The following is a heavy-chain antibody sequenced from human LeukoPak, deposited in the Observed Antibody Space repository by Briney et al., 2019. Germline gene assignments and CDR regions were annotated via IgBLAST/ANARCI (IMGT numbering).Heavy chain of an antibody. CDR3: ARIRTTDYGYWYGMDV. J-gene: IGHJ6*02. CDR1: GFTFGNYH. CDR2: ISRNADRS. D-gene: IGHD3-16*01. V-gene: IGHV3-23*01. Sequence: GGSLRLSCAASGFTFGNYHMAWVRLFPGKGLEAFSSISRNADRSFYSDSVRGRLTISRDNVANTVSLQMDSLRADDTATYYCARIRTTDYGYWYGMDVWGQGTTVTVSS.